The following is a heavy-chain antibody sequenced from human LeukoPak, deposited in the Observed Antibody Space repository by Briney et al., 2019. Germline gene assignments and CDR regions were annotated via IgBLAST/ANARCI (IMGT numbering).Heavy chain of an antibody. CDR3: AKDRSGWTQQFDY. Sequence: GGSLRLSCAASGFTSSSYGMHWVRQAPGKGLEWVAVISYDGSNKYYADSVKGRFTISRDNSKNTLYLQMNSLRAEDTAVYYCAKDRSGWTQQFDYWGQGTLVTVSS. CDR1: GFTSSSYG. CDR2: ISYDGSNK. D-gene: IGHD6-19*01. V-gene: IGHV3-30*18. J-gene: IGHJ4*02.